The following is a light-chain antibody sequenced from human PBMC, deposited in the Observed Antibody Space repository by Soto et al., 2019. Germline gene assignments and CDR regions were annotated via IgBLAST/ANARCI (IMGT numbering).Light chain of an antibody. CDR3: LLSHRGAVV. V-gene: IGLV7-46*01. CDR2: DTS. CDR1: TGAVTSGHC. Sequence: QAVVTQEPSLTVSPGGTVTLTCGSSTGAVTSGHCPNWFQQRPGQAPRTLIYDTSNKHSWTPARFSGSLLGGNAALTRSGAQPEDEADYYCLLSHRGAVVFGGGTKVTVL. J-gene: IGLJ2*01.